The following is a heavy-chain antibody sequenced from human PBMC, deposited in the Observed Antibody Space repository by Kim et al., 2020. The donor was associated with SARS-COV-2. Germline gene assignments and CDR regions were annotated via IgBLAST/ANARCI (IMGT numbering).Heavy chain of an antibody. V-gene: IGHV1-24*01. D-gene: IGHD6-13*01. CDR3: ATDLSAAAGNRAFDY. Sequence: QKFQGRVTMTEDTSTDTAYMELSSLRSEDTAVYYCATDLSAAAGNRAFDYWGQGTLVTVSS. J-gene: IGHJ4*02.